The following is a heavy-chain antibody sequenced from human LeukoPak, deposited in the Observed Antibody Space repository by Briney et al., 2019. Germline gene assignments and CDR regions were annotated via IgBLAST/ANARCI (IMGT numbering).Heavy chain of an antibody. CDR2: ISAYNSNT. D-gene: IGHD2-15*01. CDR1: GYTFTSYG. Sequence: ASVKVSCKASGYTFTSYGISWVRQAPGQGLEWMGWISAYNSNTNYAQKLQGRVTMTTDTSTSTAYMELRSLRSDDTAVYYCANPNCSGGSCFFDYWGQGTLVTVSS. J-gene: IGHJ4*02. V-gene: IGHV1-18*01. CDR3: ANPNCSGGSCFFDY.